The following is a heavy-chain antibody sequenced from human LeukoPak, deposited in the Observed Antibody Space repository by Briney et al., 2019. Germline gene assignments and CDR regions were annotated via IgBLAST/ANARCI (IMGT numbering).Heavy chain of an antibody. Sequence: GGSLRLSCAASGFTFSDYAMSWVRQAPGKALEWVSVISGSAISSYYANSVKGRFTISRDNSKNTLYLELTSLRAEDTAVYYCAKGMVRRDLDVWGQGTLVTVSS. CDR3: AKGMVRRDLDV. V-gene: IGHV3-23*01. D-gene: IGHD3-10*01. CDR1: GFTFSDYA. J-gene: IGHJ4*02. CDR2: ISGSAISS.